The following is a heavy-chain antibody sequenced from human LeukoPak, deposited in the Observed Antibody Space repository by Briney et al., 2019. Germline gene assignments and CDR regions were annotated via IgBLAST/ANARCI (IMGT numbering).Heavy chain of an antibody. CDR1: GGTFSSYA. CDR3: ASPTRGYSYGPFDY. V-gene: IGHV1-69*13. D-gene: IGHD5-18*01. Sequence: GASVTVSCKASGGTFSSYAISWVRQAPGQGLEWMGGVIPIFGTANYAQKFQGRVTITADESTSTAYMELSSLRSEDTAVYYCASPTRGYSYGPFDYWGQGTLVTVSS. J-gene: IGHJ4*02. CDR2: VIPIFGTA.